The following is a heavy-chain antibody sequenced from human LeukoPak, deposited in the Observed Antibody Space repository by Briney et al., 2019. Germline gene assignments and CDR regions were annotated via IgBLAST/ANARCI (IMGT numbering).Heavy chain of an antibody. J-gene: IGHJ4*02. Sequence: PSETLSLTCTVSGGSISSGGYYWSWIRQPPGKGLEWIGYIYYSGSTNYNPSLKSRVTISVDTSKNQFSLKLSSVTAADTAVYYCARHLRYFGVRGHLFDYWGQGTLVTVSS. CDR1: GGSISSGGYY. D-gene: IGHD3-9*01. CDR3: ARHLRYFGVRGHLFDY. CDR2: IYYSGST. V-gene: IGHV4-61*08.